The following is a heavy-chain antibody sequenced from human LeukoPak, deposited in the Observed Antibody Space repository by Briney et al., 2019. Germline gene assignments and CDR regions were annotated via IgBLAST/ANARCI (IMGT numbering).Heavy chain of an antibody. D-gene: IGHD1-26*01. CDR1: GGSISSSNW. CDR3: ARDAGVGATHFDY. Sequence: PSGTLSLTCAVSGGSISSSNWWSWVRQPPGKGLEWIGEIYHSGSTNYNPSLKSRVTISVDKSKNQFSLKLSSVTAADTAVHYCARDAGVGATHFDYWGQGTLVTVSS. CDR2: IYHSGST. J-gene: IGHJ4*02. V-gene: IGHV4-4*02.